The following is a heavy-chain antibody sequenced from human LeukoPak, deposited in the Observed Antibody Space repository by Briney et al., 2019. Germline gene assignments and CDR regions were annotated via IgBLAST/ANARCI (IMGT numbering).Heavy chain of an antibody. CDR3: ARVKSAGSSYYFDY. J-gene: IGHJ4*02. Sequence: TSETLSLTCVVSGGSISPYYWSWIRQSPGKGLEWIGRIYTSGSTNYNPSLKSRVTMSVDTSKNQFSLKLSSVTAADTAVYYCARVKSAGSSYYFDYWGQGTLVTVSS. V-gene: IGHV4-4*07. CDR2: IYTSGST. CDR1: GGSISPYY. D-gene: IGHD1-1*01.